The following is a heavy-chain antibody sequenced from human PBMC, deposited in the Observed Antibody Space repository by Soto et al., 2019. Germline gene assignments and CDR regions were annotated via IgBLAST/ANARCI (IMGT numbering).Heavy chain of an antibody. V-gene: IGHV1-18*01. J-gene: IGHJ3*02. Sequence: ASVKVSCKASGYTCTSYGISWVRQAPGQGLEWMGWISAYNGNTNYAQKLQGRVTMTTDTSTSTAYMELRSLRSDDTAVYYCAVLMVRGNDAFDICGQGKMVTVSS. CDR1: GYTCTSYG. CDR2: ISAYNGNT. CDR3: AVLMVRGNDAFDI. D-gene: IGHD3-10*01.